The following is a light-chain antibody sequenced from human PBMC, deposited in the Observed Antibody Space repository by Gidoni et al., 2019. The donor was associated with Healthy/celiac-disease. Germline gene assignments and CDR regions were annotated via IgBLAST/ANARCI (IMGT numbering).Light chain of an antibody. Sequence: EIVLTQSPGTLSVSPGERATLSCRASQSVSSSYLAWYQQKPGQAPRLLIYGASSRATGIPDRFSGSGSGTDFTLTISRLEPEGFAVYYCQQYGSSPLTFGGGTKVEIK. CDR3: QQYGSSPLT. V-gene: IGKV3-20*01. CDR2: GAS. CDR1: QSVSSSY. J-gene: IGKJ4*01.